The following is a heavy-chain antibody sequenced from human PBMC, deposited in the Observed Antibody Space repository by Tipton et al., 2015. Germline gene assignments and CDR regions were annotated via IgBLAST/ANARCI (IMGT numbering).Heavy chain of an antibody. CDR3: ARDLAVAGLDY. D-gene: IGHD6-19*01. CDR1: GDNVSSHTAA. V-gene: IGHV6-1*01. CDR2: TYYRSKWYD. Sequence: GLVKPSQTLSLTCVISGDNVSSHTAAWNWIRQSPSGGLEWLGRTYYRSKWYDDYSVSVKGRIIIDPDTSKYQFSLRLHSVTPEDTAVYYCARDLAVAGLDYWGQGTLVTVSS. J-gene: IGHJ4*02.